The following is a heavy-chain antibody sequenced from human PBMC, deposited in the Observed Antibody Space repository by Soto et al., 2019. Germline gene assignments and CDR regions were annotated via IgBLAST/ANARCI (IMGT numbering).Heavy chain of an antibody. Sequence: QVLLQQWGAGLLKPSETLSLTCAVYGGSFSGYYWSWIRQPPGKGLEWIGEINHSGSTNYNTSLRSRVTISVDTSKNQFSLKLSSVTAADTAVYCCARGDLLMVDYWGQGNLVTVSS. D-gene: IGHD1-26*01. CDR1: GGSFSGYY. CDR3: ARGDLLMVDY. J-gene: IGHJ4*02. V-gene: IGHV4-34*01. CDR2: INHSGST.